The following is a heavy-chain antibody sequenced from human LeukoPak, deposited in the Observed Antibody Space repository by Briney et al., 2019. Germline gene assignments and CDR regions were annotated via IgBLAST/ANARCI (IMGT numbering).Heavy chain of an antibody. V-gene: IGHV3-23*01. J-gene: IGHJ4*02. CDR1: GFTLSTYG. Sequence: PGGSLRLSCAAPGFTLSTYGMSSVRPAPGKRLEWVSAISGSGGNTYYANSVKGRFTISRDISKNTLYLQMNSLRAEHTAVYYCAKSYDSSVYYRTFDYWGQGTLVTVSS. CDR3: AKSYDSSVYYRTFDY. CDR2: ISGSGGNT. D-gene: IGHD3-22*01.